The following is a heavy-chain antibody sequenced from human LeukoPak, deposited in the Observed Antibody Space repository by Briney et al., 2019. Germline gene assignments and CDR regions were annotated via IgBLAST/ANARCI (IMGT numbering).Heavy chain of an antibody. Sequence: SETLSLTCTVSGGSISSYYWSWIRQPPGKGLEWIGYIYYSGSTNYNPSLKSRVTISVDTSKNQFSLKLSSVTAADTAVYYCARDSVAARPSLWGQGTLVTVSS. D-gene: IGHD6-6*01. CDR2: IYYSGST. V-gene: IGHV4-59*01. J-gene: IGHJ4*02. CDR3: ARDSVAARPSL. CDR1: GGSISSYY.